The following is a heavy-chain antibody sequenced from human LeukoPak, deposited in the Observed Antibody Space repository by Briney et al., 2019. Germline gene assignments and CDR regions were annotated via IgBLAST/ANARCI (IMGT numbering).Heavy chain of an antibody. CDR3: ARALGYSREDYHYYMDV. D-gene: IGHD6-13*01. Sequence: SVKVSCKASGVTFSSYAIGWVRQAPGQGLEWIGGIIPIFGTANYAQKFQGRVTITTDESTSTAYMELSSLRSEDKAVYYCARALGYSREDYHYYMDVWGKGTTVTVSS. CDR2: IIPIFGTA. J-gene: IGHJ6*03. V-gene: IGHV1-69*05. CDR1: GVTFSSYA.